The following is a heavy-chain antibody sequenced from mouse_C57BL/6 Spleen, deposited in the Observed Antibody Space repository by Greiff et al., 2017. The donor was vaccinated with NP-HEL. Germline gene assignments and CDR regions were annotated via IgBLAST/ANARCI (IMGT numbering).Heavy chain of an antibody. CDR3: ARGYDYDENWYFDV. V-gene: IGHV1-69*01. Sequence: QVQLQQPGAELVIPGASVKLSCKASGYTFTSYWMHWVKQRPGQGLEWIGEIDPSDSYTNYNQKFKGKSTLTVDKSSSTAYMQLSSLTSEDSAVYYCARGYDYDENWYFDVWGTGTTVTVSS. CDR1: GYTFTSYW. D-gene: IGHD2-4*01. J-gene: IGHJ1*03. CDR2: IDPSDSYT.